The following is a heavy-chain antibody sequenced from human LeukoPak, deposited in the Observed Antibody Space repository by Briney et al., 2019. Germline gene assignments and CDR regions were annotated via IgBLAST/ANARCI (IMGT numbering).Heavy chain of an antibody. D-gene: IGHD3-3*01. CDR1: GVTISSCDYY. V-gene: IGHV4-30-4*01. Sequence: SETLSLTCTASGVTISSCDYYWSWIRQPQGKGLEWIGYIYYSGSTYYNPSLKSRVTISVDTSKNQFSLKLRSVTAADTAVYYCGRTRVVIEAYFDYWGQGTLVTVSS. CDR2: IYYSGST. CDR3: GRTRVVIEAYFDY. J-gene: IGHJ4*02.